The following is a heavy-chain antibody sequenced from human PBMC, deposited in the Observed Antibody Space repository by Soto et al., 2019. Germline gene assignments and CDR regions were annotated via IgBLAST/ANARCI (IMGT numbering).Heavy chain of an antibody. V-gene: IGHV3-11*01. CDR1: GFTFSDYY. Sequence: GGSLILSCAASGFTFSDYYMSWIRQAPGKGLEWITYMSNSGSTIYYADSVKGRFTISRDNAKNSLSLQMNSLRAADTAMYYCARIPLGYTGYVDYWGQGILVTVSS. CDR2: MSNSGSTI. J-gene: IGHJ4*02. D-gene: IGHD3-9*01. CDR3: ARIPLGYTGYVDY.